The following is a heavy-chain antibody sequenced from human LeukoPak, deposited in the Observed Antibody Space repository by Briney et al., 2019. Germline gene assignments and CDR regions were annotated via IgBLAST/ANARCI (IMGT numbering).Heavy chain of an antibody. Sequence: GGSLRLPCAASGFTFSNYAMSWVRQAPGKGLEWVSAISDSGGSTYYTDSVKGRFTISRDNSKNTLYLQMNNLRAEDTALYYCAKERIQLWPTYFDYWGQGTLVTVSS. CDR3: AKERIQLWPTYFDY. D-gene: IGHD1-1*01. V-gene: IGHV3-23*01. CDR2: ISDSGGST. CDR1: GFTFSNYA. J-gene: IGHJ4*02.